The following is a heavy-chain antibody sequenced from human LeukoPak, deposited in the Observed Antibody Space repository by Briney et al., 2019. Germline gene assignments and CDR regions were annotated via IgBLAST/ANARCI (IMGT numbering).Heavy chain of an antibody. J-gene: IGHJ5*02. D-gene: IGHD3-10*01. CDR1: GYTFTSYD. CDR2: MNPNSGNT. CDR3: ARRGVRGVIITANWFDP. V-gene: IGHV1-8*03. Sequence: ASVKVSCKASGYTFTSYDINWVRQATGQGLEWMGWMNPNSGNTGYAQKFQGRVTITRNTSISTAYMDLSSLRSEDTAVYYCARRGVRGVIITANWFDPWGQGTLVTVSS.